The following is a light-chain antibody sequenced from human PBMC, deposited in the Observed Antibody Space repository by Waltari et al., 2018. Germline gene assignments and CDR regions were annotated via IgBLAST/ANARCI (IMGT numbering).Light chain of an antibody. V-gene: IGLV3-1*01. Sequence: SYDLTQSPSVSVSPGQPASITCPGDKVGDKDASWSQQKPGQSPILVIYQNDKRPSGIPERFSGSSSGNIATLTISGTQAMDEAGYYCQAWDSGSVIFGGGTKLTVL. CDR2: QND. CDR1: KVGDKD. J-gene: IGLJ2*01. CDR3: QAWDSGSVI.